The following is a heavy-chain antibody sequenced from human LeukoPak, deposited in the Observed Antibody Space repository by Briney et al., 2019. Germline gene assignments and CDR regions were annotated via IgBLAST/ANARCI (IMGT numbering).Heavy chain of an antibody. J-gene: IGHJ4*02. D-gene: IGHD3-9*01. CDR3: ARDQYDILTGYYVDY. CDR2: ISSSSSTI. CDR1: GXTFSSYS. V-gene: IGHV3-48*02. Sequence: PGGSLRLSCAASGXTFSSYSMNWVRQAPGKGLEWVSYISSSSSTIYYADSVKGRFTISRDNAKNSLYLQMNSLRDEDTAVYYCARDQYDILTGYYVDYWGQGTLVTVSS.